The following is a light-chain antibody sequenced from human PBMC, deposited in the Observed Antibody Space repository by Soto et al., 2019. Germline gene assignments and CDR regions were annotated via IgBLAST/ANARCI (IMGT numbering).Light chain of an antibody. V-gene: IGKV3-15*01. CDR1: QSVSSD. Sequence: EIVITQDPAPPSLSPGESATLSFRASQSVSSDLAWYQQKPGQAPRLLIYYTSTRATGFPARFSGGGPGTEFTLTISSLQSEDSAFYYCQQYNKWPITFGQGTRLEIK. J-gene: IGKJ5*01. CDR3: QQYNKWPIT. CDR2: YTS.